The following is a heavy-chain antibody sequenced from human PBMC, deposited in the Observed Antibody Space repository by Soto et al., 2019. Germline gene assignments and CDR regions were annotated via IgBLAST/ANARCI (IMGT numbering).Heavy chain of an antibody. V-gene: IGHV3-48*03. CDR3: ARDFSQDYDTTGDYYYYYGMDV. CDR2: ISSSGSTI. Sequence: VGSLRLSGAASGFTFSSYEMNWVRQAPGKGLEWVSYISSSGSTIYYADSVKGRSTISRDNAKNSLYLQMNSLRAEDTAVYYCARDFSQDYDTTGDYYYYYGMDVWGQGTTVTVSS. D-gene: IGHD3-9*01. J-gene: IGHJ6*02. CDR1: GFTFSSYE.